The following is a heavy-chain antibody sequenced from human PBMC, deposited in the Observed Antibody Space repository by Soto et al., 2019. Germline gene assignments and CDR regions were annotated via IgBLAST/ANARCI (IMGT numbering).Heavy chain of an antibody. Sequence: EVQLVESGGGLVKPGGSLRLSCAASGFTFSSYSMNWVRQAPGKGLEWVSSISSSSSYIYYADSVKGRFTISRDNAKNSLYRQMNSLRAEDTAVYYWARDHLAYYDFWSGYDYWGQGTLVTVSS. CDR2: ISSSSSYI. CDR1: GFTFSSYS. V-gene: IGHV3-21*01. D-gene: IGHD3-3*01. J-gene: IGHJ4*02. CDR3: ARDHLAYYDFWSGYDY.